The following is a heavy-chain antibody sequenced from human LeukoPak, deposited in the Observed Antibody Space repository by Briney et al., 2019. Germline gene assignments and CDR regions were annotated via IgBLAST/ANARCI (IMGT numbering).Heavy chain of an antibody. D-gene: IGHD2-2*01. Sequence: SETLSLTCTVSGGSISSGGYYWSWIRQPPGKGLEWIGYIYHSGSTYYNPSLKSRVTISVDTSKNQFSLKLSSVTAADTAVYYCARVGPYCSSTSCPPVYWGQGTLVTVSS. CDR3: ARVGPYCSSTSCPPVY. CDR1: GGSISSGGYY. CDR2: IYHSGST. V-gene: IGHV4-30-2*01. J-gene: IGHJ4*02.